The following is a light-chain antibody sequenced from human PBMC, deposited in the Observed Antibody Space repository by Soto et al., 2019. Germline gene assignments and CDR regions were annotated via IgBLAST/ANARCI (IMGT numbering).Light chain of an antibody. CDR2: AAS. CDR3: QQSYSTWT. Sequence: DIQMTQSPVSLSASVGDRVTITCRASQSIAFYLNWYQQTPGRAPKSLIYAASTLQSGVPLRFSGSGSGTEFTLTISSLQPEDFATYYCQQSYSTWTFGQGAKVDIK. CDR1: QSIAFY. J-gene: IGKJ1*01. V-gene: IGKV1-39*01.